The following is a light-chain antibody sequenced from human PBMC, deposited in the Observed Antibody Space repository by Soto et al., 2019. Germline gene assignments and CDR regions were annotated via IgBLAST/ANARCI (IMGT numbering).Light chain of an antibody. CDR1: QSVCSRC. J-gene: IGKJ1*01. CDR3: QHYGTTPWT. CDR2: GAS. Sequence: TVLMQSPGTLSLSPGERVTLSCRASQSVCSRCLAWYQQKPGQSPRLLIYGASSRATGIPDRFSGSGSGTDFTLTISRLEPEDFAVYYCQHYGTTPWTFGQGTKVGIK. V-gene: IGKV3-20*01.